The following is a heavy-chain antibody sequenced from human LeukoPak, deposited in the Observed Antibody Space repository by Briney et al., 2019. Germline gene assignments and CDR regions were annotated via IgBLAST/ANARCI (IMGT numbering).Heavy chain of an antibody. D-gene: IGHD3-16*02. V-gene: IGHV4-30-4*01. Sequence: SETLSLTCTVSGGSISRGDYYWSWIRQPPGKGLEWIGYIYYSGSTYYNPSLKSRVTISVDTSKNQFSLKLSSVTAADTAVYYCARVLSTQGMDVWGQGTTVTVSS. CDR1: GGSISRGDYY. CDR3: ARVLSTQGMDV. CDR2: IYYSGST. J-gene: IGHJ6*02.